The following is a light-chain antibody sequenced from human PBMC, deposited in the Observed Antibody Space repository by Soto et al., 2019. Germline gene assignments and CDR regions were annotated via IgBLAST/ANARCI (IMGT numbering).Light chain of an antibody. J-gene: IGKJ1*01. CDR2: GAS. CDR3: QQYGSSRT. V-gene: IGKV3-20*01. CDR1: QSVSRSY. Sequence: EIVLTQSPGTLSLSPGERATLSCRAGQSVSRSYLAWYQQKPGQAPRLLIYGASSRAPGIPDRFSGSGSGTDFTLTISRLEPEDFAVYYCQQYGSSRTFGQGTKVEIK.